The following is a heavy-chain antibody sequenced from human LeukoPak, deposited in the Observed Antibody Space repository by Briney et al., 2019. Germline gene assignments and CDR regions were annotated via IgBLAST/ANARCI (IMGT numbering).Heavy chain of an antibody. CDR1: GVSISSYY. Sequence: SETLTLTCTVSGVSISSYYWSWTRQPPGKGLEWIGYIYYSGSTNYNPSLKSRVTISVDTSKNQFSLKLSSVTAADTAVYYCGRGLRGYSYGYWGQGTLVTVSS. D-gene: IGHD5-18*01. CDR2: IYYSGST. CDR3: GRGLRGYSYGY. J-gene: IGHJ4*02. V-gene: IGHV4-59*01.